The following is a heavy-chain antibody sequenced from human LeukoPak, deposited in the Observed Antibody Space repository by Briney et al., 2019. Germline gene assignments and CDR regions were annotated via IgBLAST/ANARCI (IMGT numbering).Heavy chain of an antibody. Sequence: GGSLRLSCAASGITFGNNWMHWVRQGPGKGLVWISRINSDGGGAIYADSVKGRFTVSRDNAKNTLYLQMNSLRAEDTAVYYCARDVPHSWFDTWGQGTLVTVSS. CDR1: GITFGNNW. J-gene: IGHJ5*02. V-gene: IGHV3-74*01. CDR3: ARDVPHSWFDT. CDR2: INSDGGGA.